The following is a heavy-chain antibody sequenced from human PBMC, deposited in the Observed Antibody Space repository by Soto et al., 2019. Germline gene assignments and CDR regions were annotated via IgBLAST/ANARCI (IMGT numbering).Heavy chain of an antibody. V-gene: IGHV1-8*01. CDR1: GYTFTSYD. CDR2: MDPNSGNT. J-gene: IGHJ6*02. D-gene: IGHD3-3*01. Sequence: ASVKVSCKASGYTFTSYDINWVRQATGQGLEWMGWMDPNSGNTGYAQKFQGRVTMTRNTSISTAYMELSSLRSEDTAVYYCARGARDFWSGYYVVYGMDVWGQGTTVTVSS. CDR3: ARGARDFWSGYYVVYGMDV.